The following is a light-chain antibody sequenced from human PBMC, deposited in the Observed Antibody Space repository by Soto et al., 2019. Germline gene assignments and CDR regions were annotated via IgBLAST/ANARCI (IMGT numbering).Light chain of an antibody. CDR1: SSDVGGHYF. CDR3: SSYTSTSVLEV. CDR2: DVS. Sequence: QSALTQPASVSGSPGQSVTISCTGTSSDVGGHYFVSWYQHHPGKAPKLIISDVSNRPSGVSNRFSGSKSGNTASLTISGLQAEDEADYYCSSYTSTSVLEVFGTGTKVIVL. J-gene: IGLJ1*01. V-gene: IGLV2-14*03.